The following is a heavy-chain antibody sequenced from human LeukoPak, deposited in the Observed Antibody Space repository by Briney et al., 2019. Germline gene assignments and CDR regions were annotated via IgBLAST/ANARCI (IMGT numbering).Heavy chain of an antibody. CDR1: GFTFSSYG. CDR2: IRHDGSNK. CDR3: ARDSSYGDRFDY. Sequence: GGSLRLSCAASGFTFSSYGLHWVRQAPGKGLEWVAFIRHDGSNKHHADSVKGRFTISRDNAKNSLYLQMNSLRAEDTAVYYCARDSSYGDRFDYWGQGTLVTVSS. D-gene: IGHD4-17*01. J-gene: IGHJ4*02. V-gene: IGHV3-30*02.